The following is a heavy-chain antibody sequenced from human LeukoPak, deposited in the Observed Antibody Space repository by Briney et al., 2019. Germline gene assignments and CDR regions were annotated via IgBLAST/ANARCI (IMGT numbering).Heavy chain of an antibody. V-gene: IGHV3-43D*03. CDR3: AKDISDFSSSWPRGFDH. CDR2: ISWGGGST. J-gene: IGHJ4*02. D-gene: IGHD6-6*01. CDR1: GFTFDDYA. Sequence: PGGSLRLSCAASGFTFDDYAMHWVRQAPGKGLEWVSLISWGGGSTYYADSVKGRFTISRDNSKNSLYLQMNSLRAEDTALYYCAKDISDFSSSWPRGFDHWGQGTLVTVSS.